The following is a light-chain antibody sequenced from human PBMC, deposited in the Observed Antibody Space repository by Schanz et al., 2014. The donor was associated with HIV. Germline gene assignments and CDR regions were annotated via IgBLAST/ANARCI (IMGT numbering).Light chain of an antibody. CDR2: GAS. J-gene: IGKJ1*01. CDR3: QQSYGTSWT. CDR1: QSVSNN. V-gene: IGKV3-15*01. Sequence: EIVMTQSPVTLSVSPGERATLSCRASQSVSNNLAWYQQKPGQAPRLLLYGASTRAAGIPVRFSGSGSGTEFTLTISSLQSEDFATYYCQQSYGTSWTFGQGTKVEIK.